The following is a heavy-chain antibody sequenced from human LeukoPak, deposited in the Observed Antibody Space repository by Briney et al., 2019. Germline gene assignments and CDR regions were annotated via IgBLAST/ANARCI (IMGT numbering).Heavy chain of an antibody. V-gene: IGHV4-59*01. CDR1: GASISSYY. CDR2: IYYSGST. J-gene: IGHJ6*02. Sequence: SETLSLTCTVSGASISSYYWSWIRQPPGKGLEWIGYIYYSGSTNYNPSLKSRVTISVGTSKNQSSLKLSSVTAADTAVYYCARDRTDATNYYYYGMDVWGQGTTVTVSS. CDR3: ARDRTDATNYYYYGMDV.